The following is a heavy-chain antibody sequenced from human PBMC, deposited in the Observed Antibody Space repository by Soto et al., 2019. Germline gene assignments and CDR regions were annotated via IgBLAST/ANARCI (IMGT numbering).Heavy chain of an antibody. CDR2: INSDGSST. V-gene: IGHV3-74*01. J-gene: IGHJ6*02. CDR1: GFTFSSYW. D-gene: IGHD6-13*01. Sequence: GGSLRLSCAASGFTFSSYWMHWVRQAPGKGLVWVSRINSDGSSTSYADSVKGRFTISRDNAKNTLYLQMNSLRAEDTAVYYCASEPAASRYYGMDVWAQGTTVTVSS. CDR3: ASEPAASRYYGMDV.